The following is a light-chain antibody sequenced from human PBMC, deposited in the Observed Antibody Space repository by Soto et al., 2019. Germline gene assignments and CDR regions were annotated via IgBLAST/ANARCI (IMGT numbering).Light chain of an antibody. J-gene: IGLJ2*01. CDR3: SLYAGTNSVV. CDR2: EVS. CDR1: SSDIGAYKF. V-gene: IGLV2-8*01. Sequence: QSALTQPPSASGSPGQSVAISCTGTSSDIGAYKFVSWYQQHPGKAPKLIIYEVSIRPSGVPDRVSGSKSGNTASLTVSGLLAEDEADYYCSLYAGTNSVVFGGGTKLTVL.